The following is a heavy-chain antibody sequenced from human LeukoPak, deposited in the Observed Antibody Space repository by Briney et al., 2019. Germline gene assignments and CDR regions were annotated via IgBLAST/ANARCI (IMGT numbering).Heavy chain of an antibody. CDR3: ARMGVSYYYDSSTYYPTAFDV. CDR1: GYSISSGYY. CDR2: IFHSGSI. V-gene: IGHV4-38-2*01. Sequence: SDTLSLTCAVSGYSISSGYYWGWIRQSPGKGLDWIATIFHSGSIYYNPSLKSRVTLSVDTSKNQFSLRLNSVTAADTALYYCARMGVSYYYDSSTYYPTAFDVWGQGTMVSVSS. D-gene: IGHD3-22*01. J-gene: IGHJ3*01.